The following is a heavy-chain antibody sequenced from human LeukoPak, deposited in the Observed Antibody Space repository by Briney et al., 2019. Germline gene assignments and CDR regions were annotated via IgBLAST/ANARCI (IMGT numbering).Heavy chain of an antibody. D-gene: IGHD3-22*01. CDR3: ARDPYDSSGYYDDY. CDR2: INHSGST. CDR1: GGSFSGYY. J-gene: IGHJ4*02. V-gene: IGHV4-34*01. Sequence: SETLSLTCAVYGGSFSGYYWSWIRQPPGKGLEWIGEINHSGSTNYNPSLKSRVTISVDTSKNQFSLKLSSVTAADTAVYYCARDPYDSSGYYDDYWVQGTLVTVSS.